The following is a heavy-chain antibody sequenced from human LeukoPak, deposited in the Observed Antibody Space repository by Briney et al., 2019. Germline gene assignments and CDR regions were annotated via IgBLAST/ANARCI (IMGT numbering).Heavy chain of an antibody. CDR2: IYSSGST. D-gene: IGHD6-19*01. V-gene: IGHV4-4*07. J-gene: IGHJ4*02. CDR3: ARAGSSGGLCDY. Sequence: PSETLSLTCTVFGVSISSYFWSWVRQPAGKGLEWIGRIYSSGSTKYNPSLQSRVTMSLDTSKKQLSLNLGSVTAADTAVYYCARAGSSGGLCDYWGQGILVTVSS. CDR1: GVSISSYF.